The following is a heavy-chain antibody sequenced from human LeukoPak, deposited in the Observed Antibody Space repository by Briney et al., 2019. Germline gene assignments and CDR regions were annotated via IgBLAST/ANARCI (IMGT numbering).Heavy chain of an antibody. CDR1: GFTFSSYG. CDR2: IKQDGSEK. J-gene: IGHJ3*02. V-gene: IGHV3-7*01. Sequence: GGSLRLSCAASGFTFSSYGMHWVRQAPGKGLEWVANIKQDGSEKYYVDSVEGRFTISRDNAKNSLYLQMNSLRAEDTAVYYCARDHNYAFDIWGQGTMVTVSS. CDR3: ARDHNYAFDI. D-gene: IGHD1-20*01.